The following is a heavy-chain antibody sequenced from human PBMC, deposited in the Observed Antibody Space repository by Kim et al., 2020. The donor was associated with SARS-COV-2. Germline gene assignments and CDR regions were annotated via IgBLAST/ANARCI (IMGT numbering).Heavy chain of an antibody. J-gene: IGHJ4*02. V-gene: IGHV1-69*06. CDR3: ARDPLNYGGNYYFDY. CDR2: IIPIFGTA. Sequence: SVKVSCKASGGTFSSYAISWVRQAPGQGLEWMGGIIPIFGTANYAQKFQGRVTITADKSTSTAYMELSSLRSEDTAVYYCARDPLNYGGNYYFDYWGQGTLVTVSS. D-gene: IGHD4-17*01. CDR1: GGTFSSYA.